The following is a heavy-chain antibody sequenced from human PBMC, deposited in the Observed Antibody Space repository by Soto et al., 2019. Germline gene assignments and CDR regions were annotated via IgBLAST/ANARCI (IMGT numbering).Heavy chain of an antibody. CDR2: TSHDGSNT. V-gene: IGHV3-30*04. CDR3: ARGNMDV. J-gene: IGHJ6*02. CDR1: AFTLSKFV. Sequence: QVQLVESGGGVVQPGRSLRLSCAASAFTLSKFVMHWVRQAPGKGLEWVAVTSHDGSNTFYAGSVKGRFTISRDNSKSVVYLQMNSLRDEETAVYYCARGNMDVWGQGTTVTVSS.